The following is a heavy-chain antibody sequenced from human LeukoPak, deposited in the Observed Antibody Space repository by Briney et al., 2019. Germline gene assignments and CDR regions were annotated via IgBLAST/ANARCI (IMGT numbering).Heavy chain of an antibody. CDR1: GYTFTGYY. Sequence: ASVKVCCKASGYTFTGYYMHWVRQAPGQGLEWMGWINPNSGGTNYAQKFQGRVTMTRDTSISTAYMELSRLRSDDTAVYYCARDRGFAVVVAATFTFDYWGQGTPVTLFS. D-gene: IGHD2-15*01. CDR3: ARDRGFAVVVAATFTFDY. CDR2: INPNSGGT. J-gene: IGHJ4*02. V-gene: IGHV1-2*02.